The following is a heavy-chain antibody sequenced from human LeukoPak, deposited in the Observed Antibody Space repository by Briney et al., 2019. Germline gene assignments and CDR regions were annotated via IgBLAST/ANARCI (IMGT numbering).Heavy chain of an antibody. CDR3: ARLSDTTMHDFDY. D-gene: IGHD5-18*01. V-gene: IGHV3-23*01. CDR1: GFTFSSYA. CDR2: ISGSGGST. J-gene: IGHJ4*02. Sequence: GGSLRLSCAASGFTFSSYAMSWVRQAPGKGLEWVSAISGSGGSTYYADSVKGRFTISRDNAKNSLYLQMNNLRVEDTAMYYCARLSDTTMHDFDYWGQGTLVTVSS.